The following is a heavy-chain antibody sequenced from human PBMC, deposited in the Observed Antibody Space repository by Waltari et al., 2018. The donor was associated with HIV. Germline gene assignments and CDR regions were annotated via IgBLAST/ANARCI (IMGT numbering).Heavy chain of an antibody. CDR2: INPNSGGT. D-gene: IGHD2-2*01. CDR1: GYTFTGYY. Sequence: QVQLVQSGAEVKKPGASVKASCKASGYTFTGYYMHCVRQAPGQGLAWMGWINPNSGGTNYAQKFQGRVTMTRDTSISTAYMELSRLRSDDTAVYYCARAEDIVVVPAAGWFDPWGQGTLVSVSS. V-gene: IGHV1-2*02. CDR3: ARAEDIVVVPAAGWFDP. J-gene: IGHJ5*02.